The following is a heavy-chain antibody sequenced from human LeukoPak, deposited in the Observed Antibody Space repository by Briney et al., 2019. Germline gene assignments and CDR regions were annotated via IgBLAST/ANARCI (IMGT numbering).Heavy chain of an antibody. Sequence: SETLSLTCTVSGFSLSSYYWSWIRQPPGKGLEWIGYMYYSGSTNYNPSLTSRVTISVDTSKNQFSLKLISVTAADTAVYYCARYSSGYYNFDYWGQGTLVTGSS. D-gene: IGHD6-19*01. CDR3: ARYSSGYYNFDY. CDR2: MYYSGST. J-gene: IGHJ4*02. CDR1: GFSLSSYY. V-gene: IGHV4-59*01.